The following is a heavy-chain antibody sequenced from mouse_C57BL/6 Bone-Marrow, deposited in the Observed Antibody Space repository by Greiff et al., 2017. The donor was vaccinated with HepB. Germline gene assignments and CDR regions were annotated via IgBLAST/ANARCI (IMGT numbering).Heavy chain of an antibody. Sequence: QVQLQQPGTELVKPGASVKLSCKASGYTFTSYWMHWVKQRPGQGLEWIGNINPSNGGTNYNEKFKSKATLTVDKSSSPAYMQLSSLTSEDSAVYYCARHYYGSSYPLDAMDYWGQGTSVTVSS. CDR1: GYTFTSYW. J-gene: IGHJ4*01. CDR2: INPSNGGT. CDR3: ARHYYGSSYPLDAMDY. D-gene: IGHD1-1*01. V-gene: IGHV1-53*01.